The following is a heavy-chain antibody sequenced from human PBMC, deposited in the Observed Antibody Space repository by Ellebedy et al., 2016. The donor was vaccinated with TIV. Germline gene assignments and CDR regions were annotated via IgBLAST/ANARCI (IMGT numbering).Heavy chain of an antibody. Sequence: ASVKVSCXASGYTFTSYDINWVRQATGQGLEWMGWMNPNSGNTGYAQKFQGRVTMTRNTSISTAYMELSSLRSEDTAVYYCASSWGMGMTVTDYWGQGTLVTVSS. CDR1: GYTFTSYD. CDR3: ASSWGMGMTVTDY. V-gene: IGHV1-8*01. D-gene: IGHD4-17*01. J-gene: IGHJ4*02. CDR2: MNPNSGNT.